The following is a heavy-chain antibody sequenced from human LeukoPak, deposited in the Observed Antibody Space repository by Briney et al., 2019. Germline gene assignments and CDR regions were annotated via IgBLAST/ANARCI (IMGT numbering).Heavy chain of an antibody. J-gene: IGHJ4*02. Sequence: SETLSLTCTVSGGSISSYYWGWIRQPPGKGLEWIGSIYYSGSTYYNPSLKSRVTISVDTSKNQFSLKLSSVTAADTAVYYCARTTGGDSIAAAGMEPFDYWGQGTLVTVSS. CDR2: IYYSGST. D-gene: IGHD6-13*01. CDR1: GGSISSYY. V-gene: IGHV4-39*01. CDR3: ARTTGGDSIAAAGMEPFDY.